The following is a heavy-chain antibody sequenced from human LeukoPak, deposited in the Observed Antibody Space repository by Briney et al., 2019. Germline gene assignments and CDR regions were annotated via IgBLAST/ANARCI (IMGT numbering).Heavy chain of an antibody. CDR2: TYYRSKWYK. CDR3: AKVSRGFVMRYDYNAMDV. J-gene: IGHJ6*02. V-gene: IGHV6-1*01. CDR1: GDSVSSNSAA. D-gene: IGHD6-19*01. Sequence: SQTLSLTCAISGDSVSSNSAAWNWISQPPARGLEWLGRTYYRSKWYKDYAVSEKSRIPVTPDTSKNQCSLHLNSVTPEDTAGYYCAKVSRGFVMRYDYNAMDVWGQGTTVTVSS.